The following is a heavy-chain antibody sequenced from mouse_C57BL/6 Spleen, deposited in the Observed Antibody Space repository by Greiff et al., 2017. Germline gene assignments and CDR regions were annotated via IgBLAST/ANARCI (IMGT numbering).Heavy chain of an antibody. CDR2: ISSGGDYI. CDR1: GFTFSSYA. CDR3: TRDAHYYGSSSFAY. D-gene: IGHD1-1*01. V-gene: IGHV5-9-1*02. Sequence: EVKLMESGEGLVKPGGSLKLSCAASGFTFSSYAMSWVRQTPEKRLEWVAYISSGGDYIYYADTVKGRFTISRDNARNTLYLQMSSLKSEDTAMYYCTRDAHYYGSSSFAYWGQGTLVTGSA. J-gene: IGHJ3*01.